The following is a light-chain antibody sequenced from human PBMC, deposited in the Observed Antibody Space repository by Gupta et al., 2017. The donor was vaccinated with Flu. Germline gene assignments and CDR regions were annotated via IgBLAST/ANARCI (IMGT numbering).Light chain of an antibody. J-gene: IGKJ2*01. CDR2: AAS. V-gene: IGKV1-39*01. CDR3: QQRYSTPYT. Sequence: DIQMTQSPSSLSASVGDRVTITCRASQSISSYLNWHQQKQGKAPTLLIYAASSLQSGVPSRFSGSGSGTDFTLTINRLQPEDFATYYCQQRYSTPYTFGQGTKLEIK. CDR1: QSISSY.